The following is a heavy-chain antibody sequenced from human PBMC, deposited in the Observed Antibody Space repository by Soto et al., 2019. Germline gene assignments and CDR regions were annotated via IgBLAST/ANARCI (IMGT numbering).Heavy chain of an antibody. Sequence: PSGTMSLTSAVSGYSISSGCFSGWIRQPPGKGLEWIANMYHDGNTHYNPSLKGRVTMSVDTSKTQFSLKLNSVTAADTAVYYCARESYSGYHSYDYWGQGILVTVSS. D-gene: IGHD5-12*01. J-gene: IGHJ4*02. CDR2: MYHDGNT. CDR3: ARESYSGYHSYDY. CDR1: GYSISSGCF. V-gene: IGHV4-38-2*02.